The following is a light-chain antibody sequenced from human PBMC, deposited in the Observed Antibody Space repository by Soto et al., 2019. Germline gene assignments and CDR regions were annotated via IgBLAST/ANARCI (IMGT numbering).Light chain of an antibody. Sequence: QSALTQPASVSGSPGQSITISCTGTSSDVGGYNYVSWYQQYPGKAPKLMIYEVSNRPSGVSNRFSGSKSGNTASLTISGLQAEDEADYYCSSYTSSITYVFGTGTQLTVL. CDR2: EVS. CDR1: SSDVGGYNY. J-gene: IGLJ1*01. V-gene: IGLV2-14*01. CDR3: SSYTSSITYV.